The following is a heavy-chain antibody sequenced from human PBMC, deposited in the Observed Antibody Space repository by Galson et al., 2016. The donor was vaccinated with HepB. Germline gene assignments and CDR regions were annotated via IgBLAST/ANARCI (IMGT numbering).Heavy chain of an antibody. CDR3: STVSTTVLVSGFDC. CDR1: GFTFSNAW. Sequence: SLRLSCAASGFTFSNAWMSWVRQAPGKGLEWVGRIKSKTDGGKPDYIAPVKGRFTISRDDSKNTLYLQMNSLTTEDTAVYYCSTVSTTVLVSGFDCWGQGTLVTVSS. V-gene: IGHV3-15*01. J-gene: IGHJ4*02. D-gene: IGHD4-17*01. CDR2: IKSKTDGGKP.